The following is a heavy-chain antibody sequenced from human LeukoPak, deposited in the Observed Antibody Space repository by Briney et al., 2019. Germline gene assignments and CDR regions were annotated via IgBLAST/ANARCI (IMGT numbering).Heavy chain of an antibody. CDR2: ISSSSSYI. V-gene: IGHV3-21*01. D-gene: IGHD6-13*01. J-gene: IGHJ4*02. Sequence: KTGGSLRLSCAASGFTFSSYSMNWVRQAPGKGLEWVSSISSSSSYIYYEDSVKGRFTISRDNAKNSLYLQMNSLRAEDTAVYYCARDSEGSSWAYYFDYWGQGTLVTVSS. CDR1: GFTFSSYS. CDR3: ARDSEGSSWAYYFDY.